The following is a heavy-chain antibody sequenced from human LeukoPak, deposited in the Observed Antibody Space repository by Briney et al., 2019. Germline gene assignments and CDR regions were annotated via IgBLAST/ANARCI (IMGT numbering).Heavy chain of an antibody. CDR2: ISYSGTT. CDR3: ASGGATSMDV. D-gene: IGHD1-26*01. CDR1: GGSINTYY. V-gene: IGHV4-59*08. Sequence: SETLSLTCTVSGGSINTYYWSWIRQPPGKGLEWIGHISYSGTTNYNASLKSRVTISVDTSKNQFSLKLSSVTAADTAVYYCASGGATSMDVWGKGTTVAVSS. J-gene: IGHJ6*03.